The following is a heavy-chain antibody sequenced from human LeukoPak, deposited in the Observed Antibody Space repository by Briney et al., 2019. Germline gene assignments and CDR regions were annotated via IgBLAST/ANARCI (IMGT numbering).Heavy chain of an antibody. D-gene: IGHD2-2*02. V-gene: IGHV3-23*01. CDR1: GFTFNSYA. CDR2: ISGSGGST. J-gene: IGHJ6*02. Sequence: GGSLRLSCAASGFTFNSYAMSWVRQAPGKGLEWVSAISGSGGSTYYADSVKGRFTISRDNSKNTLYLQMNSLRAEDTAVYYCAKDLRDCSSTSCYTNYYYGMDVWGQGTTVTVSS. CDR3: AKDLRDCSSTSCYTNYYYGMDV.